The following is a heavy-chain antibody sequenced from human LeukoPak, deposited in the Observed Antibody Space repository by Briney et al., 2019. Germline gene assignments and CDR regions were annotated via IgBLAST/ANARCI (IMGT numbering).Heavy chain of an antibody. D-gene: IGHD6-6*01. CDR2: IYYSGTT. V-gene: IGHV4-39*07. CDR3: AREEYSSSSADY. CDR1: GGPISSSSYY. Sequence: SETLSLTCSVSGGPISSSSYYWAWIRQPPGKGLEWIGSIYYSGTTYYSPSLRSRVTISVDTSKNQFSLKLSSVTAADTAVYYCAREEYSSSSADYWGQGTLVTVSS. J-gene: IGHJ4*02.